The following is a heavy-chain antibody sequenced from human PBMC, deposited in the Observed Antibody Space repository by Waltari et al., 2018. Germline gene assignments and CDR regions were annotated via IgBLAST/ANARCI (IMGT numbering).Heavy chain of an antibody. V-gene: IGHV3-23*01. CDR2: ISDNGGRT. J-gene: IGHJ4*02. CDR3: AKGGISGVVMFY. CDR1: GFSVSNDS. D-gene: IGHD3-3*01. Sequence: EVQLLESGDGLVRPGGSLRLDCAASGFSVSNDSMRWVRQAPGKGLELVSAISDNGGRTKYIESVKGRFAISRDNSNNTLNLQMNSMRAEDTAVYYCAKGGISGVVMFYWGPGTLVTVSS.